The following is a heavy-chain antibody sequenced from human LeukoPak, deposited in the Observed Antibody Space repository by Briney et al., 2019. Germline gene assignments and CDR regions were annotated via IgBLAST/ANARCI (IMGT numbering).Heavy chain of an antibody. CDR1: GGSISSYY. Sequence: PSETLSLTYTVSGGSISSYYWSWIRPPPGKGLEWSGFTYYSGSTNYNPSLKSRVTISVDTSKNQFSLKLTSVTAADTAVYYCARLKLHFDLSTGNHYYFDSWGQGTLVIVSS. CDR2: TYYSGST. CDR3: ARLKLHFDLSTGNHYYFDS. D-gene: IGHD3-9*01. J-gene: IGHJ4*01. V-gene: IGHV4-59*08.